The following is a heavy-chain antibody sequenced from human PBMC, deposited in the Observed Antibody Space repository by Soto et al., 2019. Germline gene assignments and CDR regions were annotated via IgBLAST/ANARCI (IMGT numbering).Heavy chain of an antibody. J-gene: IGHJ4*02. CDR2: ISGSGGST. Sequence: EVQLLEPGGGLVQPGGSRRLSCAASGFTFSSYAMSWVRQAPGKGLEWVSAISGSGGSTYYADLVKGRFTISRDNSKNTLYLQMNSLRAEDTAVYYCAKDHRLAGVVWGQGTLVTVSS. D-gene: IGHD2-15*01. V-gene: IGHV3-23*01. CDR1: GFTFSSYA. CDR3: AKDHRLAGVV.